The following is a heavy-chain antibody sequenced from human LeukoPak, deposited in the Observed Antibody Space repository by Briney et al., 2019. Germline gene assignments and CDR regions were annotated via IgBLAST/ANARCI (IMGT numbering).Heavy chain of an antibody. J-gene: IGHJ5*02. V-gene: IGHV4-39*07. Sequence: PSETLSLTCTVSGGSISSSSYYWGWIRQPPGKGLEWIGEIYHSGSTNYNPSLKSRVTISVDKSKNQFSLKLSSVTAADTAVYYCARERRFGELLINWFDPWGQGTLVTVSS. CDR2: IYHSGST. D-gene: IGHD3-10*01. CDR3: ARERRFGELLINWFDP. CDR1: GGSISSSSYY.